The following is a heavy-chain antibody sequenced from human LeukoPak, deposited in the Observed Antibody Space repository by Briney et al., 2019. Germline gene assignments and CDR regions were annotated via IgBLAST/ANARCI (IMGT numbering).Heavy chain of an antibody. D-gene: IGHD3-22*01. CDR2: ISSSSYI. Sequence: GGSLRLSCAASGFTFSSYSMNWVRQAPGKGLEWVSSISSSSYIYYADSVKGRFTISRDNSKNTLYLQMNSLRAEDTAVYYCAKRPRDTSGYYLGAFDIWGQGTMVTVSS. CDR1: GFTFSSYS. CDR3: AKRPRDTSGYYLGAFDI. J-gene: IGHJ3*02. V-gene: IGHV3-21*04.